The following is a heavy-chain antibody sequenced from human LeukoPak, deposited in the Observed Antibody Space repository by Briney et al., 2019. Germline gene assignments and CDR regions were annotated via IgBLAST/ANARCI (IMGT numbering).Heavy chain of an antibody. D-gene: IGHD3-22*01. CDR1: GCTPSSSP. J-gene: IGHJ5*02. Sequence: GRSLRLSCAASGCTPSSSPMSRVRHAPGEGLEWVSAISDSGGTTYYADSVKGRFTISRDNSKNTLYLQMNSLRGEATAVYYFPNYRAESGDSTACPNWFDPWGRGTLVTVSS. V-gene: IGHV3-23*01. CDR3: PNYRAESGDSTACPNWFDP. CDR2: ISDSGGTT.